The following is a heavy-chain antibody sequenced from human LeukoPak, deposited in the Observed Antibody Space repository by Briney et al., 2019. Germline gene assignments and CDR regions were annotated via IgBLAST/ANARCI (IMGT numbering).Heavy chain of an antibody. CDR3: ARDGTAAGLYFDL. CDR1: GFTFTDYW. J-gene: IGHJ4*01. V-gene: IGHV3-7*01. CDR2: IRQDGSEK. D-gene: IGHD6-13*01. Sequence: GGSLRLSCEVSGFTFTDYWMNWVRQAPGKGPEWVASIRQDGSEKTYVDSVRGRFTISRDNTKNSLSLQLNGLRAEDTAVYYCARDGTAAGLYFDLWGRGTLVTVSS.